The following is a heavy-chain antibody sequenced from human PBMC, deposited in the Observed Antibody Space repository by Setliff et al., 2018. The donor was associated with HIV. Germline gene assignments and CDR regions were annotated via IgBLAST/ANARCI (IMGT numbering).Heavy chain of an antibody. D-gene: IGHD2-2*01. CDR2: IIPIFGTT. CDR3: ARDHCSSSGCYEYSYYGMDV. CDR1: GGTFSSYA. V-gene: IGHV1-69*05. Sequence: SVKVSCKASGGTFSSYAISWVRQAPGQGLEWMGGIIPIFGTTNYAQKFQGRVTMTRDTSISTAYMEVSRLRSDDTAVYYCARDHCSSSGCYEYSYYGMDVWGQGTTVTVSS. J-gene: IGHJ6*02.